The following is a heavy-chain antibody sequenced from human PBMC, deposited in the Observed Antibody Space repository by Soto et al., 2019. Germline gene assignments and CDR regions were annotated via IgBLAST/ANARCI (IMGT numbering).Heavy chain of an antibody. CDR3: ERGVAGSGFDL. CDR2: TYYRSNCRH. V-gene: IGHV6-1*01. Sequence: SQTLSLTCGIPGDSVSSNTVAWNWIRSSPSRGLEWLGRTYYRSNCRHDYAVSVKSRITVNPDTSKNHFSLQLNSVTPDDTAVYYCERGVAGSGFDLWGQGTLVTVSS. D-gene: IGHD6-19*01. J-gene: IGHJ4*02. CDR1: GDSVSSNTVA.